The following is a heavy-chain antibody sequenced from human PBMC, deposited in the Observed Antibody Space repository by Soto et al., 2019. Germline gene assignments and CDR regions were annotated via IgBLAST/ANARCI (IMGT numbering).Heavy chain of an antibody. CDR2: INPNSGGT. CDR1: GYTFTGYY. D-gene: IGHD2-15*01. V-gene: IGHV1-2*04. Sequence: ASVKVSCKASGYTFTGYYMHWVRQAPGQGLEWMGWINPNSGGTNYAQKFQGWVTMTRDASISTAYMELSRLRSDDTAVYYCARDGLCSGGNCYSPDTAMVHNYYYGMDVWGQGTTVTVSS. J-gene: IGHJ6*02. CDR3: ARDGLCSGGNCYSPDTAMVHNYYYGMDV.